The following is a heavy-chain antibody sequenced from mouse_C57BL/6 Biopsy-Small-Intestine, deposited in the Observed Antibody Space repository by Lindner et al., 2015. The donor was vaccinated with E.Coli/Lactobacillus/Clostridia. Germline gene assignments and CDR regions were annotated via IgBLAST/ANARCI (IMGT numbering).Heavy chain of an antibody. V-gene: IGHV5-17*01. CDR3: ARTGETPLDY. CDR1: GFTFSDYG. CDR2: ISSGSSTI. D-gene: IGHD4-1*01. Sequence: VQLQESGGGLVKPGGSLKLSCAASGFTFSDYGMHWVRQAPEKGLEWVAYISSGSSTIYYADTVKGRFTISRDNAKNTLFLQMTSLRSEDTAMYYCARTGETPLDYWGQGTTLTVSS. J-gene: IGHJ2*01.